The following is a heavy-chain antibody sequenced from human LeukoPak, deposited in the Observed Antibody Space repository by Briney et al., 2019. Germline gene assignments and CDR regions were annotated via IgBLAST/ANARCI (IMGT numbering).Heavy chain of an antibody. D-gene: IGHD2-2*01. J-gene: IGHJ4*02. V-gene: IGHV5-10-1*01. CDR2: IDPSDSYA. CDR3: ARHARYCGTTSCYFKY. Sequence: GESLKISCKGSGYSFTSYWISWVRQMPGKGLEWMGRIDPSDSYANYSPSFQGHVTISADKSISTAYLQWNSLEASDTAMYYSARHARYCGTTSCYFKYWGQGTLVTVSS. CDR1: GYSFTSYW.